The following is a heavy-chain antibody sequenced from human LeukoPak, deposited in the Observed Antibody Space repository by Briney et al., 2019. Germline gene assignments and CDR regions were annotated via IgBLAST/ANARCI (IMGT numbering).Heavy chain of an antibody. J-gene: IGHJ6*02. CDR3: ARGLFGELLWGRYGMDV. CDR1: GFIFSSYS. Sequence: GGSLRLSCAASGFIFSSYSMNWVRQAPGKGLEWVSYISSSGSAIYYADSVKGRFTISRDNAKNSLYLQMNSPRAEDTAVYYCARGLFGELLWGRYGMDVWGQGTTVTVSS. CDR2: ISSSGSAI. V-gene: IGHV3-48*04. D-gene: IGHD3-10*02.